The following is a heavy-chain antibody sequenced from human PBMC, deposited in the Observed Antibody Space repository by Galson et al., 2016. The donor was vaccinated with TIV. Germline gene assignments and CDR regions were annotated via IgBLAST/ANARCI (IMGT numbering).Heavy chain of an antibody. V-gene: IGHV3-30*02. CDR1: GFTFSGYG. CDR2: LRYDGSNK. J-gene: IGHJ4*02. CDR3: TKDSSVSVVVTAKGFDY. Sequence: SLRLSCAASGFTFSGYGMHWVRQAPGKGLEWVAFLRYDGSNKYYGDSVKGRFTISRDNSKNTLYLQMNSLRAEDTAVYYCTKDSSVSVVVTAKGFDYWGQGTLVTVSS. D-gene: IGHD2-21*02.